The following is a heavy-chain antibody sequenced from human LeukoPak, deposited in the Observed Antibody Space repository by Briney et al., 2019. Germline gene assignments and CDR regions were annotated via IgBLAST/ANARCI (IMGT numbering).Heavy chain of an antibody. J-gene: IGHJ6*03. V-gene: IGHV3-74*01. Sequence: GGSLRLSCAVSGFTLSSYWMHWVRQAPGKGLVWVSRISSEGSSISYADSVKGRFTISRDNAKNTLYLQMNSLRAEDTAVFYCAKDGVILAPGIYWYMDVWGRGTTVTVSS. CDR3: AKDGVILAPGIYWYMDV. CDR1: GFTLSSYW. CDR2: ISSEGSSI. D-gene: IGHD3-16*02.